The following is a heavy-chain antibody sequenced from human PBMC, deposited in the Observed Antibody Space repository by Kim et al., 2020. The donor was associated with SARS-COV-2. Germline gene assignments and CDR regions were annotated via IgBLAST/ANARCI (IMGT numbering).Heavy chain of an antibody. D-gene: IGHD2-2*01. V-gene: IGHV4-31*02. CDR3: ARDRRYCSSTSCYPAPFDY. Sequence: SRVTISVDTSKNQFSLKLSSVTAADTAVYYCARDRRYCSSTSCYPAPFDYWGQGTLVTVSS. J-gene: IGHJ4*02.